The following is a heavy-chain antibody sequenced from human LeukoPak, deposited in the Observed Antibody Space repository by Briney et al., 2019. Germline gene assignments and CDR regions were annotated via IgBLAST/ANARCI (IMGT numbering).Heavy chain of an antibody. J-gene: IGHJ5*02. CDR3: ARLKNPVLGSGSRLKPKSWFDP. CDR2: INHSGST. D-gene: IGHD3-10*01. V-gene: IGHV4-34*01. Sequence: PSETLSLTCAVYGGSFSGYYWSWIRQPPGKGLEWIGEINHSGSTNYNPSLKRRVTISVDTSKNQFSLKLSSVTAADTAVYYCARLKNPVLGSGSRLKPKSWFDPWGQGTLVTVSS. CDR1: GGSFSGYY.